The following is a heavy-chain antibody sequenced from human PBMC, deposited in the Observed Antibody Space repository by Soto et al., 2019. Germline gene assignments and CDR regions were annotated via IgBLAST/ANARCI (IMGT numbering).Heavy chain of an antibody. CDR2: IFHAGTA. CDR3: ARLVYDTRLNYMYFDF. D-gene: IGHD3-10*01. J-gene: IGHJ4*02. Sequence: SQTLSLTCAVSGVYISSGNWSTWVRQSPQRGLEYIGEIFHAGTANYYPSFERRVAISVDTSKNQFSLKLTSVTAADTAIYFCARLVYDTRLNYMYFDFWGQGTLVTVSS. V-gene: IGHV4-4*02. CDR1: GVYISSGNW.